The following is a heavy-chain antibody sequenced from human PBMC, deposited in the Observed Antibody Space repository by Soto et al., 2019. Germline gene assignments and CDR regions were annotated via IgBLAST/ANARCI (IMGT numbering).Heavy chain of an antibody. J-gene: IGHJ4*02. CDR1: GFTFSSYG. V-gene: IGHV3-30*18. D-gene: IGHD1-26*01. CDR3: ANDLSYRGLIDY. CDR2: ISYDGSNK. Sequence: QVQLVESGGGVVQPGRSLRLSCAASGFTFSSYGMHWVRQAPGKGLEWVAVISYDGSNKYYADSVKGRFTSSRDNSMNTRYLQMNSLRAEDTAVYYCANDLSYRGLIDYWGQGTLVTVSS.